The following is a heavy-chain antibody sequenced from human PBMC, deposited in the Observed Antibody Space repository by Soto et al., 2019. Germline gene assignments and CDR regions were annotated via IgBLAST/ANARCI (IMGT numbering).Heavy chain of an antibody. D-gene: IGHD5-12*01. CDR2: LSGGGINT. V-gene: IGHV3-23*01. Sequence: EVQLLESGGGLVQPGGSLRFSCAASGFTFSTYSMAWVRQAPGKGPEWVSGLSGGGINTFYADSVKGRFTISVDNSKNTVDLQMNSLRVEDTAVYYCAKWSGYGDEWGQGTLVTVSS. CDR3: AKWSGYGDE. J-gene: IGHJ4*02. CDR1: GFTFSTYS.